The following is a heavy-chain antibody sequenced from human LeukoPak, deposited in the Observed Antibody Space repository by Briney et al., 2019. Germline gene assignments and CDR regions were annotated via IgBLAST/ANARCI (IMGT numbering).Heavy chain of an antibody. Sequence: ASVKVSCKASGYTFIDYYMHWVRQAPGPGLEWMGWINPYSGDTNYAQKFQGRVTMTRDTSISTAYMELSRLRSDDTAVYYCARVRFCINGVCPYYFDYWGQGTLVTVSS. CDR1: GYTFIDYY. D-gene: IGHD2-8*01. CDR2: INPYSGDT. V-gene: IGHV1-2*02. CDR3: ARVRFCINGVCPYYFDY. J-gene: IGHJ4*02.